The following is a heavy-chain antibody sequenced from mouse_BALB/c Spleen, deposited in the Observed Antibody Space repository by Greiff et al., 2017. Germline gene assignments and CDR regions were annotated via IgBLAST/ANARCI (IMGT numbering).Heavy chain of an antibody. CDR2: ISSGGSYT. D-gene: IGHD1-1*01. J-gene: IGHJ4*01. CDR1: GFTFSSYA. CDR3: ARDDGNSAMDY. Sequence: EVMLVESGGGLVKPGGSLKLSCAASGFTFSSYAMSWVRQSPEKRLEWVAEISSGGSYTYYPDTVTGRFTISRDNAKNTLYLEMSSLRSEDTAMYYCARDDGNSAMDYWGQGTSVTVSS. V-gene: IGHV5-9-4*01.